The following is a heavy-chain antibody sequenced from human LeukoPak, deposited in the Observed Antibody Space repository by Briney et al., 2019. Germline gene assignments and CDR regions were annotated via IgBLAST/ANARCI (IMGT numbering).Heavy chain of an antibody. V-gene: IGHV4-59*01. CDR2: IYYSGST. Sequence: SETLSLTCTVPGGSISSYYWSWIRQPPGKGLEWIGYIYYSGSTNYNPSLKSRVTISVDTSKNQFSLKLSSVTAADTAVYYCARSYSSEMVRGVRGGFDYWGQGTLVTVSS. CDR3: ARSYSSEMVRGVRGGFDY. J-gene: IGHJ4*02. CDR1: GGSISSYY. D-gene: IGHD3-10*01.